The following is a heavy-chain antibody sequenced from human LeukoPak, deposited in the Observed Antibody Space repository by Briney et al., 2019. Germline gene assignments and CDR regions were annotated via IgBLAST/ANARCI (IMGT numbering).Heavy chain of an antibody. CDR1: GFTFSRFA. J-gene: IGHJ3*02. Sequence: GGSLRLSCAVSGFTFSRFAMNWVRQAPGQGLEWISIISGSGGSAYYADSVKGRFIISRDNFKNTVNLEMSSLRAEDTAVYYCVPEGFDIWGQGAMVTVSP. CDR3: VPEGFDI. CDR2: ISGSGGSA. V-gene: IGHV3-23*01.